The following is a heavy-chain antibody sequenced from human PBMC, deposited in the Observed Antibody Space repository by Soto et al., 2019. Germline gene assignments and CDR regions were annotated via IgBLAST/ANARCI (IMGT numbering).Heavy chain of an antibody. CDR2: IRSKANSYAT. Sequence: EVQLVASGGGLVQPGGSLTLSCAGSGFAFSGSTIHWVLQASGKGLEWVGRIRSKANSYATAYAASVKGRFIISRDDSKTTAYLQMSSLKIEDTAVYYCFRENYFSYHGMDVWGQGTTVTVSS. CDR1: GFAFSGST. CDR3: FRENYFSYHGMDV. J-gene: IGHJ6*02. V-gene: IGHV3-73*02.